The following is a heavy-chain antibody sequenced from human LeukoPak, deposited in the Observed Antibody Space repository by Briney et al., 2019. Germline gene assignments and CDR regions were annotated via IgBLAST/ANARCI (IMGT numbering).Heavy chain of an antibody. V-gene: IGHV1-69*05. J-gene: IGHJ6*03. CDR3: ARAQPRYCSSTSCKLSYYYYYMDV. D-gene: IGHD2-2*01. CDR2: IIPIFGTA. Sequence: VREAFGKKLEWMGGIIPIFGTANYAQKFQVRFTITTDESTRTAYMELSSLRSEDTAVYYCARAQPRYCSSTSCKLSYYYYYMDVWGKGTTVTVSS.